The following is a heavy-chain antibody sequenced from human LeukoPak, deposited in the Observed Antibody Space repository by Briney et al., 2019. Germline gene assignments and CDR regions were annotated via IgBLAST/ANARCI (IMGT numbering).Heavy chain of an antibody. CDR1: GGSISSYY. Sequence: SETLSLTCTVSGGSISSYYWSWIRQPPGKGLEWIGYIYYSGSTNYNPSLKSRVTISVDTSKNQFSLKLSSVTAADTAVYYCARGGEMATQGYYYGMDVWGQGTAVTVSS. J-gene: IGHJ6*02. D-gene: IGHD5-24*01. CDR2: IYYSGST. V-gene: IGHV4-59*01. CDR3: ARGGEMATQGYYYGMDV.